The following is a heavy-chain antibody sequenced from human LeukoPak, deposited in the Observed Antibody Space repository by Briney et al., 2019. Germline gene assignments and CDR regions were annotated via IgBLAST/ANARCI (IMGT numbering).Heavy chain of an antibody. V-gene: IGHV3-23*01. CDR3: AKERYCSSTSCYGLSDY. CDR1: GFTFSSYA. D-gene: IGHD2-2*01. J-gene: IGHJ4*02. CDR2: ISTTGGST. Sequence: TGGSLRLSCAASGFTFSSYAMSWVRQAPGKGLEWVSGISTTGGSTYYADSVKGRFTISRDNSKNTLYLQMNSLRAEDTAVYYCAKERYCSSTSCYGLSDYWGQGTLVTVSS.